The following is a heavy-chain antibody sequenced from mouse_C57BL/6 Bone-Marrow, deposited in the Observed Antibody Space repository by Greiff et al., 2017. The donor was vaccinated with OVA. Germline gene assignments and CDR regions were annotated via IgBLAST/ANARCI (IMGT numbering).Heavy chain of an antibody. CDR3: TTPPPIYCYGSHWYCDV. J-gene: IGHJ1*03. V-gene: IGHV14-4*01. Sequence: EVQLQQSGAELVRPGASVKLSCTASGFNIKDDYMHWVKQRPEQGLEWIGWIDPENGDTAYASKFQGKATITADTSSNTAYLQRISLTSEDTAVYYCTTPPPIYCYGSHWYCDVWGKGTTVTVSS. CDR2: IDPENGDT. CDR1: GFNIKDDY. D-gene: IGHD1-1*01.